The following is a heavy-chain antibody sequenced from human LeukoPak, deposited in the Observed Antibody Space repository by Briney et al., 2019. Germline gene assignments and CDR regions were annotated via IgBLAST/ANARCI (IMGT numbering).Heavy chain of an antibody. Sequence: GGSLRLSCAASGFTFDDYAMHWVRQAPGKGLEWVSGISWNSGSIDYADSVKGRFTISRDNSKNTLYLQKNSLRAEDTAVYYCAKDNADVYCSSTSCHESGMDVWGQGTTVTVSS. CDR1: GFTFDDYA. CDR3: AKDNADVYCSSTSCHESGMDV. D-gene: IGHD2-2*01. J-gene: IGHJ6*02. CDR2: ISWNSGSI. V-gene: IGHV3-9*01.